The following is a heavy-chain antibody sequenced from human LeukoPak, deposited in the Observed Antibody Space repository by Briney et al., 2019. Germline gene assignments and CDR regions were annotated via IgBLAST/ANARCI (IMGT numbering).Heavy chain of an antibody. D-gene: IGHD6-6*01. CDR3: ARAPVSSIAAGGFGY. Sequence: PSETLSLTCAGYGGSFSGYYWSWIRQPPGKGLEWIGEINHSGSTNYNPSLKSRVTISVDTSKNQFSLKLSSVTAAETAVYYCARAPVSSIAAGGFGYWGQGTLVTVSS. CDR1: GGSFSGYY. J-gene: IGHJ4*02. V-gene: IGHV4-34*01. CDR2: INHSGST.